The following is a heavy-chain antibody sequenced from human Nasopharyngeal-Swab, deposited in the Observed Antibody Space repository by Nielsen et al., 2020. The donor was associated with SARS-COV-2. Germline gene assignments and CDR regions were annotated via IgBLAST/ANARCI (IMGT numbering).Heavy chain of an antibody. D-gene: IGHD3-3*01. V-gene: IGHV3-21*01. CDR1: GFTFNNYN. Sequence: GESLKISCAASGFTFNNYNFNWVRQAPGKGLEWGSSISSSSSYIYYADSVKGRFTISRDNAKNSLYLQRNSLRAEDTAVYYCARDGLDYDFWSAYFMDVWGQGTTVTVSS. CDR2: ISSSSSYI. CDR3: ARDGLDYDFWSAYFMDV. J-gene: IGHJ6*02.